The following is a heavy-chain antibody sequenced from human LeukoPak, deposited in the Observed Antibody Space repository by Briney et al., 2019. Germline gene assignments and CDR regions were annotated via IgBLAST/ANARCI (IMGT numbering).Heavy chain of an antibody. CDR2: ISLDGSTE. V-gene: IGHV3-30-3*01. Sequence: PGRSLRLSCVASGFSLRNFQMYWVRQAPGKGLEWVSIISLDGSTEFYADSVKGRFTISRDTASNTMHLEMNNLRTEDTAVYYCMRDYMGWFDPWGQGTLVTVFS. CDR3: MRDYMGWFDP. J-gene: IGHJ5*02. CDR1: GFSLRNFQ. D-gene: IGHD3-10*01.